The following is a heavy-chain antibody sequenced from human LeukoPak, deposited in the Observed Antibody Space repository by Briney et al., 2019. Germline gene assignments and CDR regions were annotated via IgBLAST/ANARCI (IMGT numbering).Heavy chain of an antibody. CDR3: ARESGGYIIDY. J-gene: IGHJ4*02. CDR1: GGTFSSYA. D-gene: IGHD6-25*01. Sequence: ASVKVSCKASGGTFSSYAISWVRQAPGQGLEWMGRIIPIFGTANYAQKFQGRVTITTGESTSTAYMELSSLRSEDTAVYYCARESGGYIIDYWGQGTLVTVSS. V-gene: IGHV1-69*05. CDR2: IIPIFGTA.